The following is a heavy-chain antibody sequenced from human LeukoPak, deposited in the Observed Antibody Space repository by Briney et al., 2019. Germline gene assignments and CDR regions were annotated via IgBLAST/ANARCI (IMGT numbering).Heavy chain of an antibody. V-gene: IGHV3-9*01. CDR2: ISWNSGSI. Sequence: GRSLRLSCAASGFTFDDYAMHWVRQAPGKGLEWVSGISWNSGSIGYTDSVKGRFTISRDNAKNSLYLQMNSLRAEDTALYYCAKDLGYCSGGSCYPLFDYWGQGTLVTVSS. D-gene: IGHD2-15*01. CDR3: AKDLGYCSGGSCYPLFDY. J-gene: IGHJ4*02. CDR1: GFTFDDYA.